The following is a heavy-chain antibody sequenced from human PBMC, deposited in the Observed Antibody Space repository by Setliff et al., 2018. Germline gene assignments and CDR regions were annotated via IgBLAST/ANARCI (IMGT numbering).Heavy chain of an antibody. V-gene: IGHV4-59*08. CDR1: GCSISSYY. CDR3: ARHHAQYYSDSSGYYYEDWYFDL. J-gene: IGHJ2*01. Sequence: SETLSLTCSVSGCSISSYYWSWIRQPPGNGLEYIGYIYYSGSTNSNPSLKSRVTISVDTSKNQFSLKLSSVTAADTAVYYCARHHAQYYSDSSGYYYEDWYFDLWGRGTLVTVSS. CDR2: IYYSGST. D-gene: IGHD3-22*01.